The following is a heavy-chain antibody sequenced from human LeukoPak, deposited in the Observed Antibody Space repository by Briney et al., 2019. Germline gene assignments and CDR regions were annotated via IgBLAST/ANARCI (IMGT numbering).Heavy chain of an antibody. D-gene: IGHD5-18*01. Sequence: WETLSLTCTVSGASISSYYWSWIRQPPGKGLEWIGYIYYSGSTSYNPSLMSRVTISADTSKNQLSLKLSSVTAADTAVYYCARAAQDTAMAADYWGQGTLVTVSS. V-gene: IGHV4-59*01. J-gene: IGHJ4*02. CDR2: IYYSGST. CDR3: ARAAQDTAMAADY. CDR1: GASISSYY.